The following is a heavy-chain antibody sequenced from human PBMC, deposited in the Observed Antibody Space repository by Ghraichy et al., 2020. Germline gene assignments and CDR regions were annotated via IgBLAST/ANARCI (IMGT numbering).Heavy chain of an antibody. J-gene: IGHJ4*02. CDR2: ITWNSAST. D-gene: IGHD6-19*01. CDR1: GFTFSGYA. Sequence: LSLTCAASGFTFSGYAMSWVRQAPGKGLEWVSTITWNSASTGYADSVKGRSTIPRDNYKNAVYLQVTSLREDDTAVYFCAKTGDSGWFYDYWGRGTLVTVSS. V-gene: IGHV3-23*01. CDR3: AKTGDSGWFYDY.